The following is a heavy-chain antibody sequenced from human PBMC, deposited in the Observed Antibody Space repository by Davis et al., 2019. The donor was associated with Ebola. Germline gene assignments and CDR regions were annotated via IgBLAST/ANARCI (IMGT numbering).Heavy chain of an antibody. Sequence: GESLKISCAASGFTFSSYWMHWVRQAPGKGLVWVSRINSDGSSTSYADSVKGRFTISRDNAKNSLYLQMNSLRAEDTAVYYCARGRGANWGWAAGDYWGQGTLVTVSS. V-gene: IGHV3-74*01. CDR3: ARGRGANWGWAAGDY. CDR1: GFTFSSYW. D-gene: IGHD7-27*01. CDR2: INSDGSST. J-gene: IGHJ4*02.